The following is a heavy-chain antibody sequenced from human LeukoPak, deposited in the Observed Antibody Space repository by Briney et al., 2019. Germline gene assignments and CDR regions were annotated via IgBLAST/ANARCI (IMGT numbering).Heavy chain of an antibody. V-gene: IGHV3-23*01. CDR1: GFTFSSYA. D-gene: IGHD3-3*01. J-gene: IGHJ4*02. CDR3: ARDRSYDFWSGYSTPDY. CDR2: MSGSGGST. Sequence: LAGGSLRLSCAASGFTFSSYAMRWVGQAPGKGLEWVSSMSGSGGSTYYADSVKGRFTISRDNSKNTLDLQMNSLRAEDTAVYYCARDRSYDFWSGYSTPDYWGQGTLVTVSS.